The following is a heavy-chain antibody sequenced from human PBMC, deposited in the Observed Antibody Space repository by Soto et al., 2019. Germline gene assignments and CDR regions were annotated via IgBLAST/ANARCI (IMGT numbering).Heavy chain of an antibody. V-gene: IGHV3-9*01. Sequence: PGGSLRLSCAASGFTFDDYAMHWVRQAPGKGLEWVSGISWNSGSIGYADSVKGRFTISRDNAKNSLYLQMNSLRAEDTALYYCAKLSSGWYGYFDYRGQGTLVTVSS. CDR1: GFTFDDYA. CDR3: AKLSSGWYGYFDY. J-gene: IGHJ4*02. D-gene: IGHD6-19*01. CDR2: ISWNSGSI.